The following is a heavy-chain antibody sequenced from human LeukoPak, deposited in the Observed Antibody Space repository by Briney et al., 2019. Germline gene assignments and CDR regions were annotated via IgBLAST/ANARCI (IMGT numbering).Heavy chain of an antibody. V-gene: IGHV3-30*02. Sequence: PGGSLRLSCAASGFTFSSYGMHWVRQAPGKGLEWVAFIRYDGSNKYYADSVKGRFTISRDNSKNTLYLQMNSLRAEDTAVYYCAKWLNYYDSSGYHWGQGTLVTVSS. CDR1: GFTFSSYG. CDR3: AKWLNYYDSSGYH. D-gene: IGHD3-22*01. J-gene: IGHJ4*02. CDR2: IRYDGSNK.